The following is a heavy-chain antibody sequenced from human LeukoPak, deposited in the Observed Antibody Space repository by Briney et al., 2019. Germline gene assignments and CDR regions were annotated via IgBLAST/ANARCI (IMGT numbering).Heavy chain of an antibody. CDR3: AKTRRGYYDFDY. Sequence: GSLXXSCAASGFTFSSYXMHWVRXAXXKXLXWVAFIRYDGSNKYYADSVKGRFTISRDNSKNTLYLQMNSLRAEDTAVYYCAKTRRGYYDFDYWGQGTLVTVSS. V-gene: IGHV3-30*02. CDR2: IRYDGSNK. J-gene: IGHJ4*02. CDR1: GFTFSSYX. D-gene: IGHD3-22*01.